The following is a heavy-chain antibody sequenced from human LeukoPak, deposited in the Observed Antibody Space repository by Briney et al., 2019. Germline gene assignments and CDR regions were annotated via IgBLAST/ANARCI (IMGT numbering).Heavy chain of an antibody. CDR2: IYYSGST. CDR1: GGSISSGSYY. CDR3: ARHGAGSGRNFDY. Sequence: SETLSLTCTVSGGSISSGSYYWGWIRQPPGKGLEWIGSIYYSGSTYYNPSLKSRVTISVDTSKNQFSLKLSSVTAADTAVYYCARHGAGSGRNFDYWGQGTLVTVSS. D-gene: IGHD3-10*01. V-gene: IGHV4-39*01. J-gene: IGHJ4*02.